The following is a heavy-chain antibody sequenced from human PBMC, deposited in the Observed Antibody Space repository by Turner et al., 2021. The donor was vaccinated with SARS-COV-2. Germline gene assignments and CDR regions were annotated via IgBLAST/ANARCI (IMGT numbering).Heavy chain of an antibody. D-gene: IGHD4-17*01. J-gene: IGHJ6*02. CDR3: AKDRGYGDYSQYGMDV. V-gene: IGHV3-9*01. CDR1: EFTFDDYA. CDR2: VSCNSGTI. Sequence: EVQLVESGGGMVQPGRSLRLPCAASEFTFDDYAIHWVRQVPGKGLEWVSGVSCNSGTIGYADFVKGRFTISRDKAKNALYLQLNSLRAEDTALYYCAKDRGYGDYSQYGMDVWGQGTTVTVSS.